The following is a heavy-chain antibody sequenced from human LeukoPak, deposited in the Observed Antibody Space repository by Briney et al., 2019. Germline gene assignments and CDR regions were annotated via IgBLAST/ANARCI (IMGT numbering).Heavy chain of an antibody. CDR1: GFIFSNYA. D-gene: IGHD6-19*01. Sequence: PGGSLRLSCAASGFIFSNYAMSWARQAPGKGLEWVSDISGSGGNTYYADSVKGRFTISRDNSKNTLYLQMNSLRVEDTAVYYCAKGGIAVAGWGNYFEYWGQGTLVTVSS. V-gene: IGHV3-23*01. CDR3: AKGGIAVAGWGNYFEY. J-gene: IGHJ4*02. CDR2: ISGSGGNT.